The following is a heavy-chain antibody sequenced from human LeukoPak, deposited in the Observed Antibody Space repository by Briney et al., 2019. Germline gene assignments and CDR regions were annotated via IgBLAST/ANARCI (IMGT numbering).Heavy chain of an antibody. CDR3: ATDTGLLVPAPDH. CDR2: INPNSGGT. Sequence: GESLKISCKGSGYSFTGYYIHWVRQAPGQGLEWMGWINPNSGGTNYAQKFQGRVTMTRDTSIRTAYMEMSRLTSDDTAVYYCATDTGLLVPAPDHWGQGTLVTVSS. D-gene: IGHD2-2*01. CDR1: GYSFTGYY. V-gene: IGHV1-2*02. J-gene: IGHJ4*02.